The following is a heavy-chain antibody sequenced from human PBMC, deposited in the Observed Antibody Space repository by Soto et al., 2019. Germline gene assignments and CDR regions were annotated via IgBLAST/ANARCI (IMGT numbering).Heavy chain of an antibody. J-gene: IGHJ4*02. CDR1: GGSISTVGHY. Sequence: QVQLQESGPKLVKPSQTLSLTCSVSGGSISTVGHYWTWIRQPPGKGLEWIGSIYHTGSTYYSKSLRSRLTMSVDTSKRQFSLRLSSVTAADTAVYYCARATGTLRSRNCDYWGQGSLVTVSS. CDR2: IYHTGST. V-gene: IGHV4-31*03. D-gene: IGHD1-1*01. CDR3: ARATGTLRSRNCDY.